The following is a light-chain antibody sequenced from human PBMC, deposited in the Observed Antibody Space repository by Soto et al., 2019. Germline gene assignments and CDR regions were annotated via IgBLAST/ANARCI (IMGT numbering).Light chain of an antibody. J-gene: IGKJ5*01. CDR3: QQRNTWPPIT. CDR1: QTMRSSH. V-gene: IGKV3D-20*02. CDR2: GAS. Sequence: EIVLTQSPGTLSLSPGERATLSCRASQTMRSSHLAWYQQKPGQAPRLLIYGASTRTFDVPDRFSGSGSGTNFTLTISSLEPEDFALYYCQQRNTWPPITFGQGTRLEI.